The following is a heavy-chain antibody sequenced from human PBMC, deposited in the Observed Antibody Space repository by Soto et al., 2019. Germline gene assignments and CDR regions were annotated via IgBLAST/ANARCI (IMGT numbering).Heavy chain of an antibody. V-gene: IGHV3-53*02. D-gene: IGHD1-26*01. J-gene: IGHJ6*02. CDR1: GFTVNSNY. Sequence: EVQVLATGGGLIQPGGSLRLSCVASGFTVNSNYMSWVRQAPGEGLQWVSITNTGGTTYYADSVKGRFTVSRDNSKNTLYLQMNSLRADDTAVCYCAKGDGFILAVWGQGTTVSVSS. CDR2: TNTGGTT. CDR3: AKGDGFILAV.